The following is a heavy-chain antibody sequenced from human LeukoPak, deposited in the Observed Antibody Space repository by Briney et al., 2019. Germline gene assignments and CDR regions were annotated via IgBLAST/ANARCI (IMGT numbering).Heavy chain of an antibody. D-gene: IGHD2-2*01. CDR2: IYPADSVT. J-gene: IGHJ4*02. CDR1: GYSFINYW. Sequence: GESLKISCKGSGYSFINYWIGWVRQMPGKGLEWMGIIYPADSVTIYSPSFQGQVTISDDKSIGTAYLQWSSLKASDTAIYYCARGGPAYALDYWGQGTLVIVSS. CDR3: ARGGPAYALDY. V-gene: IGHV5-51*01.